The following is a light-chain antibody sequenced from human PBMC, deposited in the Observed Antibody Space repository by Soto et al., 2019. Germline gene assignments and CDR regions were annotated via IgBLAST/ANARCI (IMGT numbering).Light chain of an antibody. CDR3: NSYTSSSTDV. V-gene: IGLV2-14*03. CDR1: SSDVGGFNY. Sequence: QSALTQPASVSGSPGQSITISCTGTSSDVGGFNYVSWYQQHPGKAPKLMIYDVTNRPSGVSYRFSGSKSGNTASLTISGLHAEDEADYYCNSYTSSSTDVFGTGTKLTV. CDR2: DVT. J-gene: IGLJ1*01.